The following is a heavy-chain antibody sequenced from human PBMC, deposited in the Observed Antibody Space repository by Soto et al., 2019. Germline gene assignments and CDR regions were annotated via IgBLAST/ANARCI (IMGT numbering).Heavy chain of an antibody. CDR3: ARDYDDFWSGYYKVLAY. CDR1: GYTFTGYY. CDR2: INPNSGGT. Sequence: ASVKVSCKASGYTFTGYYMHWVRQAPGEGLEWMGWINPNSGGTNYAQKFQGRVTMTRDTSISTAYIELSRLRSDDTAVYYCARDYDDFWSGYYKVLAYWGQGTLVTVS. J-gene: IGHJ4*02. D-gene: IGHD3-3*01. V-gene: IGHV1-2*02.